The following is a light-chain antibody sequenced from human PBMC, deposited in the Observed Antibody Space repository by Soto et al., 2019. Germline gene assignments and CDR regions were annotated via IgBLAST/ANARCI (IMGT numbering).Light chain of an antibody. Sequence: EIVLTQSPVSLPVTPGESASISCRSSQSLLERNGYTYLDWYLQKPGQSPHLLIYLGSNRASGVPDRFSGSGSGTDFTLKISRVETDDVGVYYCMQALQTPRTFGQGTKVEIK. V-gene: IGKV2-28*01. CDR2: LGS. CDR1: QSLLERNGYTY. CDR3: MQALQTPRT. J-gene: IGKJ1*01.